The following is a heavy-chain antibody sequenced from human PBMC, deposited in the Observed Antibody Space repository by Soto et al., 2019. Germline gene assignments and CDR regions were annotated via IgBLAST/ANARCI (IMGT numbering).Heavy chain of an antibody. J-gene: IGHJ6*02. D-gene: IGHD6-19*01. CDR2: INSYSGNT. CDR3: ARKPLAVGGLSYYGMDV. V-gene: IGHV1-18*04. CDR1: EYNFTNCD. Sequence: ASVEVSCKASEYNFTNCDVNWVRQAPGQGLEWMGWINSYSGNTDYAQKFQGRVSLTTDTSTTTAYMELRSLRSDDTAVYYCARKPLAVGGLSYYGMDVWGQGTTVTVSS.